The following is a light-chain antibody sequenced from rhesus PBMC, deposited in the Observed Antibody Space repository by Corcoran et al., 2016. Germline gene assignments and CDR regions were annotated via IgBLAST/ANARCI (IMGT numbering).Light chain of an antibody. V-gene: IGKV1-22*01. CDR2: KAS. CDR3: QQYSSSPLT. Sequence: DIQMTQSPSSLSASVGDTVTITCRASQTIRSWLAWYQQKPGKAPNLLHYKASRLQSGVPSRFSGSGAGTDFTLTISSLQSEDVATYDCQQYSSSPLTFGGGTKVDLK. J-gene: IGKJ4*01. CDR1: QTIRSW.